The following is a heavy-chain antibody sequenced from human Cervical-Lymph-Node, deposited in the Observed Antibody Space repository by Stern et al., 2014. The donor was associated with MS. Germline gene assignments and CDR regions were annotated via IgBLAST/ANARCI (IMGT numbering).Heavy chain of an antibody. Sequence: EMQLVESGGGLVKPGGSLRLSCEASGFTFTTYDMNWVRQAPGKGLEWVSSLCGGSTHIYNADSGKARSPIPRDNAKNSLYLKMNSLRPEDTAVYYCARVSPPLRKYGLDVWGQGTTVTVSS. CDR3: ARVSPPLRKYGLDV. D-gene: IGHD2-21*02. J-gene: IGHJ6*02. V-gene: IGHV3-21*01. CDR2: LCGGSTHI. CDR1: GFTFTTYD.